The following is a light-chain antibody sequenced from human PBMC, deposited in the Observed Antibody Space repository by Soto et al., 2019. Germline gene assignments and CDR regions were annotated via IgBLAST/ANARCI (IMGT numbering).Light chain of an antibody. V-gene: IGLV2-11*01. CDR1: SSDVGGYNY. CDR2: DVS. Sequence: QSALTQPRSVSGSPGQSVTISCTGTSSDVGGYNYVSWYQQHPGKAPKLMIYDVSKRPSGVPDRFSGSKSGNTASLTISGVQAYDEADYYCCSYAGRYSNVFGNGTKVTVL. CDR3: CSYAGRYSNV. J-gene: IGLJ1*01.